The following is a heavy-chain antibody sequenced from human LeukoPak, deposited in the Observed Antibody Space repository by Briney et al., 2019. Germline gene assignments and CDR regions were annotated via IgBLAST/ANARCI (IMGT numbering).Heavy chain of an antibody. Sequence: SETLSLTCAVYGGSFSGYYWSWIRQPPGKGLEWIGEINHSGSTDYNPSLKSRVTISVDTSKNQFSLKLSSVTAADTAVYYCASSGWYSRIDYWGQGTLVTVSS. J-gene: IGHJ4*02. CDR3: ASSGWYSRIDY. CDR1: GGSFSGYY. D-gene: IGHD6-19*01. CDR2: INHSGST. V-gene: IGHV4-34*01.